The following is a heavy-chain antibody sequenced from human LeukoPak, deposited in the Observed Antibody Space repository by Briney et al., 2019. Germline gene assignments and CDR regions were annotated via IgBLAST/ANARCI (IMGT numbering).Heavy chain of an antibody. CDR2: INPSSGGT. Sequence: GAPVKASCKASGYTFTGYYMHWVRQDPGQGLEWMGWINPSSGGTNYAQKFQGRVTMTRDTSISTAYMELSRLRSDDTAVYFCARGRFYSDYWGQGTLVTVSS. J-gene: IGHJ4*02. CDR1: GYTFTGYY. V-gene: IGHV1-2*02. CDR3: ARGRFYSDY.